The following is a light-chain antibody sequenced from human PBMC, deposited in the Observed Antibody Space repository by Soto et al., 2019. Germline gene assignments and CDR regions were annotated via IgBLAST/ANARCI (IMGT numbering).Light chain of an antibody. CDR2: EVR. J-gene: IGLJ3*02. Sequence: QSALTQPASVSGSPGQSVTIPCTGTNSDIGGYNYVSWYHQNPGKAPKLIIYEVRKRPSGIPYRFSGSKSGDTASLTVSGLQADDEGDYYCTSYAGSNNWVFGGGTKVTVL. CDR1: NSDIGGYNY. V-gene: IGLV2-8*01. CDR3: TSYAGSNNWV.